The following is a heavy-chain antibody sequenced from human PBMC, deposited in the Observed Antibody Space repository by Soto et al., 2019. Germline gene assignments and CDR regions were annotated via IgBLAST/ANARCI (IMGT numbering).Heavy chain of an antibody. CDR3: AKCAATVTWFKGRLNWFDP. D-gene: IGHD4-17*01. CDR2: ISGSGGST. CDR1: GFTFSSYP. J-gene: IGHJ5*02. V-gene: IGHV3-23*01. Sequence: GGSLRLSCAASGFTFSSYPMSWVRQAPGKGLEWVSAISGSGGSTYYADSVKGRFTISRDNSKNTLYLQMNSLRAEDTAVYYCAKCAATVTWFKGRLNWFDPWGQGTLVTVSS.